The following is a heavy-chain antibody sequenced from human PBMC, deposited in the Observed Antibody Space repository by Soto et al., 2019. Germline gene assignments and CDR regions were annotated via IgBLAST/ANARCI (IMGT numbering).Heavy chain of an antibody. Sequence: GGSLRLSCAASGFTFSSYGMHWVRQAPGKGLEWVAVIWYDGSNKYYADSVKGRFTISRDNSENTLYLQMNSLRAEDTAVYYCARDLITIFGVVTPSGVFDYWGQGTLVTVSS. CDR3: ARDLITIFGVVTPSGVFDY. CDR2: IWYDGSNK. CDR1: GFTFSSYG. D-gene: IGHD3-3*01. J-gene: IGHJ4*02. V-gene: IGHV3-33*01.